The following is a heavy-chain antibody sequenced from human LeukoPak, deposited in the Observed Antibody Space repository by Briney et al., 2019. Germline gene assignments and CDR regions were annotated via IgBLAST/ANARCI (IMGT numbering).Heavy chain of an antibody. CDR2: IYYSGST. D-gene: IGHD6-19*01. CDR1: GGSISSSSYY. CDR3: ARDTPGIAVALPY. J-gene: IGHJ4*02. V-gene: IGHV4-39*07. Sequence: SETLSLTCTVSGGSISSSSYYWGWIRQPPGKGLEWIGSIYYSGSTYYNPSLKSRVTISVDTSKNQFSLKLSSVTAADTAVYYCARDTPGIAVALPYWXQGXLVTXSX.